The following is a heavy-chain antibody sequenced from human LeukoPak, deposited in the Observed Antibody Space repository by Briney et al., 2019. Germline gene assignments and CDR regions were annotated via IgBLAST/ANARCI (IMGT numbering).Heavy chain of an antibody. D-gene: IGHD2-2*01. CDR2: IHYNGGT. CDR3: ARDIVVVS. Sequence: PSETLSLTCTVSGGSVSSSGYYWGWIRQPPGKGLEWIGTIHYNGGTYYNPSLKGRVTISIDTSKNRFSLQLSSVAAADTAVYYCARDIVVVSWGQGTLVTVSS. V-gene: IGHV4-39*02. CDR1: GGSVSSSGYY. J-gene: IGHJ5*02.